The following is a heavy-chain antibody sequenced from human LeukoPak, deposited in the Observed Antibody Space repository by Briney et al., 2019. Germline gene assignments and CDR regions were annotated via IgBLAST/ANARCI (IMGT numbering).Heavy chain of an antibody. V-gene: IGHV3-7*01. CDR3: ARVADSGAWYFDF. Sequence: PGGSLRLSCAXSGFTFIYYWMTWVRQPPGKGLEWVAIIKQDGSETHYVDSVKGRFTISRDNAKNSLFLQMNSLRGEDTAVYYCARVADSGAWYFDFWGQGTLVTVSS. CDR2: IKQDGSET. CDR1: GFTFIYYW. D-gene: IGHD6-13*01. J-gene: IGHJ4*02.